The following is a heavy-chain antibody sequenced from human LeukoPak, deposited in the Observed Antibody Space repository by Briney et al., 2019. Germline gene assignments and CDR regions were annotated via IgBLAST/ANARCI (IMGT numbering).Heavy chain of an antibody. D-gene: IGHD3-22*01. CDR1: GGSISSSSYY. CDR3: ARRYYDSSGPRHAFDI. CDR2: IYYSGST. J-gene: IGHJ3*02. V-gene: IGHV4-39*01. Sequence: PSETLSLTCTVSGGSISSSSYYWGWIRQPPGKGLEWIGSIYYSGSTYYNPSLKSRVTISVDTSKNQFSLKLSSVTAADTAVYYCARRYYDSSGPRHAFDIWGQGTMVTVSS.